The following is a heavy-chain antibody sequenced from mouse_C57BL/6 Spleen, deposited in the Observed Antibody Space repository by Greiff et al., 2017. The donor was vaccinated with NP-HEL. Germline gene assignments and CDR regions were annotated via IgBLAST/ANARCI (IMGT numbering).Heavy chain of an antibody. CDR3: ARLHRGGYCDY. CDR2: ISSGGSYT. CDR1: GFTFSSYG. Sequence: EVMLVESGGDLVKPGGSLKLSCAASGFTFSSYGMSWVRQTPDKRLEWVATISSGGSYTYYPDSVQGRFTISRDNAKNTLYLQMSSLKSEDTAMYYCARLHRGGYCDYWGQGTTLTVSS. V-gene: IGHV5-6*01. D-gene: IGHD3-1*01. J-gene: IGHJ2*01.